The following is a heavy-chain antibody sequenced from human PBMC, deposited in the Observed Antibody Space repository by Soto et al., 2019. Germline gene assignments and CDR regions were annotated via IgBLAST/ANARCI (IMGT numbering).Heavy chain of an antibody. D-gene: IGHD1-1*01. CDR1: GGSVSSGSYF. V-gene: IGHV4-61*01. CDR2: VYSSGST. Sequence: QVQLRESGPGLVNPSETLSLTCTVSGGSVSSGSYFWSWIRQPPGKALEYIGYVYSSGSTDYNPSVKSRGTISLATSKNQFSLRLSSVTAADTAVYYCARGGYGGLNLDYWGQGTLVTVSS. CDR3: ARGGYGGLNLDY. J-gene: IGHJ4*02.